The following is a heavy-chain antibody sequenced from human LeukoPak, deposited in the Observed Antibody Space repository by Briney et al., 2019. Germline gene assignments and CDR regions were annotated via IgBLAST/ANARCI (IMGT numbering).Heavy chain of an antibody. V-gene: IGHV3-33*01. Sequence: GGSLRLSCAASGFTFSSYGMHWVRQAPGKGLEWVAVIWYDGSNKYYADSVKGRFTISRDNSKNTLYLQMNSLRAEDTAVYYCAIDTAMVKGDYWGQGTLVTVSS. D-gene: IGHD5-18*01. CDR2: IWYDGSNK. J-gene: IGHJ4*02. CDR1: GFTFSSYG. CDR3: AIDTAMVKGDY.